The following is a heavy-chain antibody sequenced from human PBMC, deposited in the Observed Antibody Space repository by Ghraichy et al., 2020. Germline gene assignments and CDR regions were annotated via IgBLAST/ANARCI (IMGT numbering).Heavy chain of an antibody. V-gene: IGHV4-34*01. CDR1: GESLSGYY. CDR3: ARGRRELRRFDL. Sequence: ESLNISCAVYGESLSGYYWTWIRQPPGKGLQWIGEINQSGITKYNPSLKSRVTISVDTSKKQFSLNLNSVTAADAAVYFCARGRRELRRFDLWGQGTLVTVSS. D-gene: IGHD1-26*01. CDR2: INQSGIT. J-gene: IGHJ5*02.